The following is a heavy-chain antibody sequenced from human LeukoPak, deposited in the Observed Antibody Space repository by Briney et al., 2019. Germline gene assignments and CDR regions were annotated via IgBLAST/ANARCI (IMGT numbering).Heavy chain of an antibody. J-gene: IGHJ2*01. V-gene: IGHV3-23*01. CDR2: ISRSGSST. CDR1: GFTFSAYA. Sequence: TGGSLRLSCVASGFTFSAYAMSWVRRAPGKGLEWVSAISRSGSSTDYADSVKGRFTISRDNSKNTLYLQMNSLRPEDTAVYYCAKGGDILTGYYLYWYFDLWGRGTLVTVSS. D-gene: IGHD3-9*01. CDR3: AKGGDILTGYYLYWYFDL.